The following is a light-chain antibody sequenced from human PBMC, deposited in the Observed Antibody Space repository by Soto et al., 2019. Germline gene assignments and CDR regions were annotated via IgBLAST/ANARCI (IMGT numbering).Light chain of an antibody. Sequence: QSALTQPASVSGSPGQSITISCTGTDSDVGGYNYVSWYQQHPGKAPKLMIYEVINRPSGVSNRFSGSKSANTASLTISGLQAEDEADYYCSSYTRTNTRVFGGGTKLTVL. V-gene: IGLV2-14*03. CDR3: SSYTRTNTRV. J-gene: IGLJ3*02. CDR2: EVI. CDR1: DSDVGGYNY.